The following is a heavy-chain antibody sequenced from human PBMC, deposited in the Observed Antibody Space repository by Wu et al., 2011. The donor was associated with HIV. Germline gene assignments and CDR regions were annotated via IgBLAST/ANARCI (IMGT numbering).Heavy chain of an antibody. J-gene: IGHJ6*02. V-gene: IGHV1-2*02. CDR3: ARDGGFCGSASCAKFYYYGLDV. CDR1: GYTFTDNS. Sequence: QVQLVQSGAEVKKPGASVKVSCQASGYTFTDNSVHWVRQAPGQGLEWMGWINPKSDDTNYAQRFQGRVTMSRDTSISTAYMELSGLRSDDTAVYFCARDGGFCGSASCAKFYYYGLDVWGQGRGHRLL. D-gene: IGHD2-2*03. CDR2: INPKSDDT.